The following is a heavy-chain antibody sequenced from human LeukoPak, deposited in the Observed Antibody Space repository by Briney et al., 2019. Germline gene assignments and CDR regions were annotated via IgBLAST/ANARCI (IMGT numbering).Heavy chain of an antibody. CDR1: GFTFSNYA. V-gene: IGHV3-33*01. Sequence: PGGSLRLSCAASGFTFSNYAMHWVRQAPGKGLEWVAVIWYDGSPKYYPDSVKGRFTISRDNSKNTLYLQMNSLRAEDTAVYYCARGSAATYYYYGMDVWGQGTTVTVSS. D-gene: IGHD2-15*01. CDR3: ARGSAATYYYYGMDV. CDR2: IWYDGSPK. J-gene: IGHJ6*02.